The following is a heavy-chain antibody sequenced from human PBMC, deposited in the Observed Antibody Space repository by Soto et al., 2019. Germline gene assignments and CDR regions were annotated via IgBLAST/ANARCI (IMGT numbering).Heavy chain of an antibody. D-gene: IGHD6-19*01. CDR3: ARDHPVAGFDY. J-gene: IGHJ4*02. CDR2: ISYDGSNK. CDR1: GFTFSSYA. Sequence: GGSLRLSCAASGFTFSSYAMHWVRQAPGKGLEWVAVISYDGSNKYYADSVKGQFTISRDNSKNTLYLQMNSLRAEDTAVYYCARDHPVAGFDYWGQGTLVTVSS. V-gene: IGHV3-30-3*01.